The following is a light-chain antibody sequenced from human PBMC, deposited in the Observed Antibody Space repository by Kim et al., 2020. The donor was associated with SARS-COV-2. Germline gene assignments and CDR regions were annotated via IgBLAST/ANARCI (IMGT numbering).Light chain of an antibody. V-gene: IGLV3-21*04. CDR3: QVWDSSSDHVV. CDR2: YDS. Sequence: APGKAARITCGGNHIGSKSVHWYQQKPGQAPVLVIYYDSDRPSGIPERFSGSNSGNTATLTISRVEAGDEADYYCQVWDSSSDHVVFGGGTQLTVL. CDR1: HIGSKS. J-gene: IGLJ2*01.